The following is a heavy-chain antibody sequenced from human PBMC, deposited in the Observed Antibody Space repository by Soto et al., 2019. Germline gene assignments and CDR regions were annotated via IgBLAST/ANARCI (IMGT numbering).Heavy chain of an antibody. Sequence: SETLSLTCIVRGGSMTNYYWGWIRHPPGKGPEWIASIYLGGTSFHNPPLKRRITISVDTAHNKFSMNLRSVTAADTAVYYCARAHVRVVAGSTFDYWGQGTLVTVSS. CDR2: IYLGGTS. D-gene: IGHD6-19*01. CDR1: GGSMTNYY. CDR3: ARAHVRVVAGSTFDY. V-gene: IGHV4-59*08. J-gene: IGHJ4*02.